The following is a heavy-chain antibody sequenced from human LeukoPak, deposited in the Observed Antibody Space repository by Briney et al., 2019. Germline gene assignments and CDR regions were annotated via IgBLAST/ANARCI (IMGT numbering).Heavy chain of an antibody. CDR3: AKSMCSGGSCQYYFDY. CDR1: GFTFSSYA. J-gene: IGHJ4*02. D-gene: IGHD2-15*01. V-gene: IGHV3-23*01. CDR2: ISGSGGST. Sequence: GGSLRLSCAASGFTFSSYAMSWVRQAPGKRLEWVSAISGSGGSTYYADSVKGRFTISRDNSKNTLYLQMNSLRAEDTAVYYCAKSMCSGGSCQYYFDYWGQGTLVTVSS.